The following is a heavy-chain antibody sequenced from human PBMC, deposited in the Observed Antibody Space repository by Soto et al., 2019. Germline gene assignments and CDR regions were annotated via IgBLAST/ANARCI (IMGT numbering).Heavy chain of an antibody. CDR1: GFTFSSYA. J-gene: IGHJ3*02. Sequence: GGSLRLSCAASGFTFSSYAMSWVRQAPGKGLEWVSAISGSGGSTYYADSVKGRFTISRDNSKDTQYLQMNSLRAEDTAVYYCAKGLSGDLAFDIWGQGTMVTVSS. V-gene: IGHV3-23*01. CDR2: ISGSGGST. D-gene: IGHD3-10*01. CDR3: AKGLSGDLAFDI.